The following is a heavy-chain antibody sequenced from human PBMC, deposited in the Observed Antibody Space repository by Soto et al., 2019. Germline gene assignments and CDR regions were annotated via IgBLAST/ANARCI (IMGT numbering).Heavy chain of an antibody. Sequence: ASVKVSCKASGYTFTSYGISWARQAPGQGLEWMGWISAYNGNTNYAQKLQGRVTMTTDTSTSTAYMELRSLRSDDTAVYYCARGADSSGYYVFSSNWFDSRGQVPLVTFST. V-gene: IGHV1-18*04. CDR2: ISAYNGNT. J-gene: IGHJ5*01. CDR1: GYTFTSYG. CDR3: ARGADSSGYYVFSSNWFDS. D-gene: IGHD3-22*01.